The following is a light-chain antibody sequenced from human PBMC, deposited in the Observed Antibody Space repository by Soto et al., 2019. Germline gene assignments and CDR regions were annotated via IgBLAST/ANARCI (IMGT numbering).Light chain of an antibody. V-gene: IGKV3-20*01. Sequence: ENVLTQSPGTLSLSPGESATLSCRASQNVARNYLAWFQQRPGQAPRLLIYDASTRATGIPDRFSGSGSGTDFTLTISRLEPEDFAVYLCQQYATSPLAFGGGTKVDI. CDR2: DAS. J-gene: IGKJ4*01. CDR3: QQYATSPLA. CDR1: QNVARNY.